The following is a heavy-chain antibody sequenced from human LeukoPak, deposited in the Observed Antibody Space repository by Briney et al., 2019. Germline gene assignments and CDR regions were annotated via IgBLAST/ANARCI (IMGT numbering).Heavy chain of an antibody. D-gene: IGHD6-13*01. CDR2: ISYDGSNK. CDR1: GFTFSSYA. V-gene: IGHV3-30-3*01. J-gene: IGHJ6*02. Sequence: PGRSLRLSCAASGFTFSSYAMHWVRQTPGKGLEWVAVISYDGSNKYYADSVKGRFTISRDNSKNTLYLQMNSLRAEDTAVYYCARDLVAAGTSYYYYGMDVWGQGTTVTVSS. CDR3: ARDLVAAGTSYYYYGMDV.